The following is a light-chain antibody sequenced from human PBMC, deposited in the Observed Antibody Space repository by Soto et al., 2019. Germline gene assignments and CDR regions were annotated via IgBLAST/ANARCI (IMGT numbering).Light chain of an antibody. CDR1: QTIINY. J-gene: IGKJ1*01. V-gene: IGKV1-39*01. CDR3: QQSFSTLS. Sequence: DIQMTQSPSSLSASVGDRVTITCRASQTIINYLNWYQQKPGKAPKLLIYAASSLQSGVPSRFSGSGSGTYFTLTLSSLQPEDFATYSCQQSFSTLSFGPGTKVEIK. CDR2: AAS.